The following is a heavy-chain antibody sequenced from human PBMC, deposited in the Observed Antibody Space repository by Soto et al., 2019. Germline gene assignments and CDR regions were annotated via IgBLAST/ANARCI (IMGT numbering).Heavy chain of an antibody. CDR1: GFTVSSNY. V-gene: IGHV3-53*01. Sequence: GGSLRLSCAASGFTVSSNYMSWVRQAPGKGLEWVSVIYSGGSTYYADSVKGRFTISRDNSKNTLYLQMNSLRAEDTAVYYCALLYYYDSSGYYADPYYFDYWGQGTLVTVSS. D-gene: IGHD3-22*01. CDR3: ALLYYYDSSGYYADPYYFDY. CDR2: IYSGGST. J-gene: IGHJ4*02.